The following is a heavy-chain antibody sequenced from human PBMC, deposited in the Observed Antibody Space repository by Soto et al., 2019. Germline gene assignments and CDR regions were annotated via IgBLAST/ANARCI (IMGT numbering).Heavy chain of an antibody. J-gene: IGHJ5*02. CDR2: TSYDGSNN. CDR3: ARWGTTGGFDL. CDR1: GFMFKSYV. D-gene: IGHD3-16*01. V-gene: IGHV3-30*19. Sequence: QLQLVESGGGVVQPGTSLRLSCAASGFMFKSYVMHWVRQAPGKGLEWVALTSYDGSNNYYGDSVKGRFTVSRDNSKNTLQLQMDSLRPEDTALYYCARWGTTGGFDLWGQGTLVSVSS.